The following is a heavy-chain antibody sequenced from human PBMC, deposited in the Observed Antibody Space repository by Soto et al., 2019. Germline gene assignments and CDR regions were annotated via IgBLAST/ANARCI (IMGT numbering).Heavy chain of an antibody. V-gene: IGHV3-33*01. D-gene: IGHD2-15*01. Sequence: GGCLRISCETSGFSFRVYGVDGVRQAPGKGLEWVAVIWYDASKQFYAASVEGRFTISRDNSKAILYLQMNSLRAEDTAVYYCAAWAEGATEVHWGQGTLVTVYS. J-gene: IGHJ4*02. CDR1: GFSFRVYG. CDR2: IWYDASKQ. CDR3: AAWAEGATEVH.